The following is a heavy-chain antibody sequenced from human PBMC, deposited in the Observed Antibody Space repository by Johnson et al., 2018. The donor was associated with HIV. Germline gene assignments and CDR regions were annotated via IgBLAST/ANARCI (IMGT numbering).Heavy chain of an antibody. CDR2: IRSKANSYAT. D-gene: IGHD3-22*01. CDR1: GFTFSGSA. Sequence: VQLVESGGGLVQPGGSLKLSCAASGFTFSGSAMHWVRQASGKGLEWVGRIRSKANSYATAYAASVKGRFTISRADSKNTPYLQMNSLKTEDTAVYYCAYYYESSGPGHDAFDIWGQGTMVTVSS. CDR3: AYYYESSGPGHDAFDI. V-gene: IGHV3-73*01. J-gene: IGHJ3*02.